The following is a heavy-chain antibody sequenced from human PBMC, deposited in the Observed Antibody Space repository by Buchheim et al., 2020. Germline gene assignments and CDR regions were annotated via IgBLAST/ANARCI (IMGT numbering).Heavy chain of an antibody. J-gene: IGHJ4*02. Sequence: QVQLMESGGGLVKPGGSLRLSCAASGFTLSDYYMNWIRQAPGKGLEWVSYITSGSTNAKYADSVKGRFTISRDDAKKNLFLLLNSLRVEDTAVYDWAREVGYSSSRPFDTWGQGTL. D-gene: IGHD6-13*01. CDR1: GFTLSDYY. CDR2: ITSGSTNA. CDR3: AREVGYSSSRPFDT. V-gene: IGHV3-11*06.